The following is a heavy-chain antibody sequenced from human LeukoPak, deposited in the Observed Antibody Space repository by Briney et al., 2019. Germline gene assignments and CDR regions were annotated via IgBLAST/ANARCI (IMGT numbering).Heavy chain of an antibody. Sequence: GGSLRLSCAASGFTFSSYAMSWVRQAPGKGLEWVSAISGSGGSTYYADSVKGRFTISRDNSKNTLYLQMNSLRGEDTAVYYCAKDLCTNGVCYTPSFIDYWGQGTLVTVSS. V-gene: IGHV3-23*01. CDR2: ISGSGGST. J-gene: IGHJ4*02. D-gene: IGHD2-8*01. CDR3: AKDLCTNGVCYTPSFIDY. CDR1: GFTFSSYA.